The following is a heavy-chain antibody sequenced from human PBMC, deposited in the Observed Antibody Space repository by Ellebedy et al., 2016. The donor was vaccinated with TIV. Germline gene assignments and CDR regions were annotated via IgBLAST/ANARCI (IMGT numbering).Heavy chain of an antibody. V-gene: IGHV2-70*01. CDR3: ARTHDWRFYCSAISFDI. Sequence: SGPTLVKPTQTLTLTCTFSGFSLNTSAMCVSWIRQSPGKALEWLALIDWDGDRYYSTSLKTRLTISKDTSKNQVVLTLTDMGPVDTATYYCARTHDWRFYCSAISFDIWGQGTMVTVSS. D-gene: IGHD3-10*01. CDR2: IDWDGDR. CDR1: GFSLNTSAMC. J-gene: IGHJ3*02.